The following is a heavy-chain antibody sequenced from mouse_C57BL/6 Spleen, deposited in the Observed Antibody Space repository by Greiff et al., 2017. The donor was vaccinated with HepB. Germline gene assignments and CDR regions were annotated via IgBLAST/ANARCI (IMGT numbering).Heavy chain of an antibody. D-gene: IGHD2-4*01. CDR2: INPNNGGT. CDR3: ARMGIYYDYDEGYFDY. CDR1: GYTFTDYY. J-gene: IGHJ2*01. Sequence: EVQLQQSGPELVKPGASVKISCKASGYTFTDYYMNWVKQSHGKSLEWIGDINPNNGGTSYNQKFKGKATLTVDKSSSTAYMELRSLTSEDSAVYYWARMGIYYDYDEGYFDYWGQGTTLTVSS. V-gene: IGHV1-26*01.